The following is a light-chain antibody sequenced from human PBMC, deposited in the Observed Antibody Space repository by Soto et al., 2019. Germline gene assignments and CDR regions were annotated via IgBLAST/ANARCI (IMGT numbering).Light chain of an antibody. CDR3: QQYHDRFPGT. Sequence: DIQMTQSPSSLSASVGDRVTVTCQASQDISNYLNWYQHKAGKAPKLLISDASNLQTGVPSRFSGSGSGTDFTFPISSLQPEDIAKYYCQQYHDRFPGTFGKGTKVEI. CDR2: DAS. CDR1: QDISNY. J-gene: IGKJ1*01. V-gene: IGKV1-33*01.